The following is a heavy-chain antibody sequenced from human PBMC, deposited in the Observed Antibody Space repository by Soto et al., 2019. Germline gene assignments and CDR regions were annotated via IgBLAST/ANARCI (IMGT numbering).Heavy chain of an antibody. CDR3: ARLRFLEWLLDY. V-gene: IGHV4-39*01. D-gene: IGHD3-3*01. CDR2: IYYSGST. Sequence: QLQLQESGPGLVKPSETLSLTCTVSGGSISSSSYYWCWIRQPPGKGLEWIGSIYYSGSTYFNPAIKSRVSISVGMSKNQFSLKLSSAIDADTAVYYCARLRFLEWLLDYWGQGTLVTVSS. CDR1: GGSISSSSYY. J-gene: IGHJ4*02.